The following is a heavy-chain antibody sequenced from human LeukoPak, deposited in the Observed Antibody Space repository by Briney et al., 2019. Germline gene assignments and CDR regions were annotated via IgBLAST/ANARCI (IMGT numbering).Heavy chain of an antibody. Sequence: ASVKVSCKASGYTFTTYAMHWVRQAPGQRLEWMGWINAGNGNTKYSQKFQARVTITRDTSASTAYMELSSLRSEDTAVYYCARDPIGSRWPYYFDYWGQGTLVTVSS. CDR2: INAGNGNT. CDR1: GYTFTTYA. V-gene: IGHV1-3*01. CDR3: ARDPIGSRWPYYFDY. D-gene: IGHD6-13*01. J-gene: IGHJ4*02.